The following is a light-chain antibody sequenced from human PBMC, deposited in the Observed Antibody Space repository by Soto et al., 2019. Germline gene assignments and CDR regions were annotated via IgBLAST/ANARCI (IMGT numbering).Light chain of an antibody. J-gene: IGKJ5*01. CDR1: QSLLNSNGYNY. CDR3: MQSTQLPPT. V-gene: IGKV2D-29*02. Sequence: IVMTQSPLSLPVTPGEPASISRRSSQSLLNSNGYNYLDWYHQKQGQSPQLXIYEVSPRVSGVQDRFSGSGSGTDFTREISRVETDDVCIDYCMQSTQLPPTFGQGTRLEI. CDR2: EVS.